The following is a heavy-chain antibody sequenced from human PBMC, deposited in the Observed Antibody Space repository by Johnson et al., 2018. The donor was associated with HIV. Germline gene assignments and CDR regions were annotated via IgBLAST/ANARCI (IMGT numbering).Heavy chain of an antibody. CDR2: ISSSGRTI. CDR3: ARETGFAIFGVVKLNAFDI. D-gene: IGHD3-3*01. CDR1: GFIFSDYY. J-gene: IGHJ3*02. Sequence: QVQLVESGGGLVKPGGSLRLSCAASGFIFSDYYMTWIRQAPGKGLESISYISSSGRTIYYADSVKGRFTMSRDNATKSLYLQRNRLRAEDTALYYCARETGFAIFGVVKLNAFDIWGQGTMVTVFS. V-gene: IGHV3-11*01.